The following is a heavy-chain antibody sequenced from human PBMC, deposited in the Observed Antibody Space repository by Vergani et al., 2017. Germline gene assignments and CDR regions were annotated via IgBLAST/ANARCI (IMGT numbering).Heavy chain of an antibody. CDR3: ARDGNYLAVE. CDR1: GFKFDDYG. Sequence: EVQLVESGGGRVRPGGSLRLSCEVSGFKFDDYGVSWVRQAPGKGLEWVSAINANGAATGYADSVKGRFTISRDNAVNSLYLQMNSLRAEDTAVYYCARDGNYLAVEWGQGTLVTVSS. V-gene: IGHV3-20*04. CDR2: INANGAAT. J-gene: IGHJ4*02. D-gene: IGHD1-7*01.